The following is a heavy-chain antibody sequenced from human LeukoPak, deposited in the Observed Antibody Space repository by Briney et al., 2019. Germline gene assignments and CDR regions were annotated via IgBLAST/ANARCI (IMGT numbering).Heavy chain of an antibody. CDR1: GFSIDDYA. Sequence: GGSLRLSCAASGFSIDDYAMHWVRQAPGKGLEWVSGISWNSGSIGYADSVKGRFTISRDNAKNSLYLQMNSLRAEDTALYYCAKDMFGSSWYAAVSDYWGQGTLVTVSS. J-gene: IGHJ4*02. CDR2: ISWNSGSI. CDR3: AKDMFGSSWYAAVSDY. D-gene: IGHD6-13*01. V-gene: IGHV3-9*01.